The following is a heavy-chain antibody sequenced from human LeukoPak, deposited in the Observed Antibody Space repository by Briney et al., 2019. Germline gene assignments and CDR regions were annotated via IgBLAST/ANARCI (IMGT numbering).Heavy chain of an antibody. CDR1: GYAFTGYY. Sequence: ASVNVSCKASGYAFTGYYIHWVRQAPGQGLEWMGRINPNSGGTNYAQNFQGRVTMTRDTSISTAYMELTRLRSDDTAVYYCAREKYDGKSWDSWGQGTLVTVSS. V-gene: IGHV1-2*06. CDR3: AREKYDGKSWDS. D-gene: IGHD4-23*01. J-gene: IGHJ4*02. CDR2: INPNSGGT.